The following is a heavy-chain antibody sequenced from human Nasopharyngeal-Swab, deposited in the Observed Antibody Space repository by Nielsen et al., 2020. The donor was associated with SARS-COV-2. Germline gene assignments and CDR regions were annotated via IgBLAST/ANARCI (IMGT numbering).Heavy chain of an antibody. V-gene: IGHV3-23*01. J-gene: IGHJ4*02. CDR3: AKDSQKGGGSSWYY. CDR2: ISGSGGST. Sequence: GGSLRLSCAASGFTFSSYAMSWVRQAPGKGLEWVSAISGSGGSTYYADSVKGRFTISRDNSKNTLYLQMNSLRAEDTAVYYCAKDSQKGGGSSWYYWGQGTLVNVSS. D-gene: IGHD6-13*01. CDR1: GFTFSSYA.